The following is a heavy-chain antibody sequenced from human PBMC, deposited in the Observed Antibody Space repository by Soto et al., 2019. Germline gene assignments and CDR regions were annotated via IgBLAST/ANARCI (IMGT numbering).Heavy chain of an antibody. V-gene: IGHV1-3*01. D-gene: IGHD4-17*01. CDR3: ARPLLSGDYVYPFQH. CDR2: INAANDHT. Sequence: QVQLVQSGTEVKKPGASVKLSCKASGYTFTDYAMHWVRQAPGQSPEWMGWINAANDHTKFSQKFQGRVTITRDTSASTVYIEVKSLRSEDTAVYYCARPLLSGDYVYPFQHWGQGILVIVSS. J-gene: IGHJ1*01. CDR1: GYTFTDYA.